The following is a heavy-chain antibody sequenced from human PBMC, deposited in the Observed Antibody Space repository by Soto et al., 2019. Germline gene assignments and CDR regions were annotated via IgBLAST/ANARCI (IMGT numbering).Heavy chain of an antibody. D-gene: IGHD3-22*01. CDR1: GGSISRYY. V-gene: IGHV4-59*01. CDR2: IYYSGST. J-gene: IGHJ4*02. Sequence: SETLSLTCTVSGGSISRYYWSWIRQPPGKGLEWIGYIYYSGSTNYNPSLKSRVTISVDTSKNQFSLKLSSVTAADTAVYYCARETQDVGYYYDSSGYYYYFDYWGQGTLVTVSS. CDR3: ARETQDVGYYYDSSGYYYYFDY.